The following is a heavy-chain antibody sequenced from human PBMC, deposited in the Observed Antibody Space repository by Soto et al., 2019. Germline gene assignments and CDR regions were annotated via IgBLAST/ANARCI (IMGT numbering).Heavy chain of an antibody. D-gene: IGHD5-12*01. CDR2: VFYTGFT. CDR3: ASSRNGYNLNVFAY. J-gene: IGHJ4*02. V-gene: IGHV4-39*05. Sequence: PSRNPSLRCAVYDASLSGSYYYWAGLRQSPGKGPEWIGSVFYTGFTSYNPSLESRVSVSVDTSKSQFSLKLSAVTAADTAVYYCASSRNGYNLNVFAYRGQGAPVTGSA. CDR1: DASLSGSYYY.